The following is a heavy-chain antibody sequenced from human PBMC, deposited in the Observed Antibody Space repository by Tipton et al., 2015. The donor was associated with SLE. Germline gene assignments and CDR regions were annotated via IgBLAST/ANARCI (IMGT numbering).Heavy chain of an antibody. Sequence: RSLRLSCEASGFAFSSYGMHWVRQAPGKGLEWVAVISYDGSNKYYSDSVKGRFTISRDNSKNTLYLQMNSLRAEDTAVYYCARDGGDYDILTGSFDYWGQGTLVTVSS. CDR2: ISYDGSNK. CDR1: GFAFSSYG. D-gene: IGHD3-9*01. V-gene: IGHV3-30*19. CDR3: ARDGGDYDILTGSFDY. J-gene: IGHJ4*02.